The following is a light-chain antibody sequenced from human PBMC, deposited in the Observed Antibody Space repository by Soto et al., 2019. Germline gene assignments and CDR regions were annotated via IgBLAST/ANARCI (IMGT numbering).Light chain of an antibody. Sequence: ENVLAQSPASLALSPGEGATLSCGASQSITTYLAWYQQKPGQAPRLLIYDASKRATGIPARFSGSGSGTNFTLTISSLEPEDFAVYYCQQRRSWQVTFGQGTRLE. V-gene: IGKV3D-11*02. CDR3: QQRRSWQVT. CDR2: DAS. J-gene: IGKJ5*01. CDR1: QSITTY.